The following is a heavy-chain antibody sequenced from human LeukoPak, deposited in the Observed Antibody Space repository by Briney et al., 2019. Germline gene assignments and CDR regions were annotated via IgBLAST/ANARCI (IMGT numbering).Heavy chain of an antibody. CDR3: AKDQIGVLPDAFDI. Sequence: PGGSLRLSCAASGFTFSNYAMTWVRQAPGKGLEWVSSIRGNGGGTFYADSVKGRFTISRDNSENTLFLQMNSLRADDAAIYYCAKDQIGVLPDAFDIWGQGTMVPVSS. CDR1: GFTFSNYA. CDR2: IRGNGGGT. V-gene: IGHV3-23*01. J-gene: IGHJ3*02. D-gene: IGHD3-10*01.